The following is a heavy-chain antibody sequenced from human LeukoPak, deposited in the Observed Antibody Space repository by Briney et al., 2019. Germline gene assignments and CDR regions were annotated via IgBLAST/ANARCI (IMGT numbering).Heavy chain of an antibody. J-gene: IGHJ4*02. D-gene: IGHD2-2*01. CDR2: MYHSGST. CDR3: ARQRYCHSTSCYFDY. CDR1: GYSISSGYY. Sequence: PSETLSLTCAVSGYSISSGYYWAWIRQPPGKGLEWIGSMYHSGSTYDSPSLKSRVTMSVDTSKNQFSLKLTSVTAADTAVYYCARQRYCHSTSCYFDYWAREPWSPSPQ. V-gene: IGHV4-38-2*01.